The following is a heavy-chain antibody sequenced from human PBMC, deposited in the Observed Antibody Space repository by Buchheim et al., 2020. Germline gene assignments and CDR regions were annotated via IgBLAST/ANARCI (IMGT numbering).Heavy chain of an antibody. CDR2: VSWNSGVI. V-gene: IGHV3-9*01. J-gene: IGHJ4*02. D-gene: IGHD4-17*01. CDR1: GFSFGDYA. CDR3: AKALYGDYGGGFDS. Sequence: EVQLVESGGALVQPGRSLRLFCAASGFSFGDYAIHWVRQAPGKGLEWVSGVSWNSGVIEYADSVRGRFTVSRDNAQNSLYLEMDRLRPEDTALYYCAKALYGDYGGGFDSWGQGT.